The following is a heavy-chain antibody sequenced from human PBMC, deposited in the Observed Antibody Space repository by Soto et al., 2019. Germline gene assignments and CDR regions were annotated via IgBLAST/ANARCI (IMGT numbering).Heavy chain of an antibody. D-gene: IGHD4-4*01. V-gene: IGHV5-51*01. Sequence: GESLKISCKGSGYSFTTYWIGWVRQMPVKGLEWMGIIYPGDSDTRYSPSFRGQVTISADKSISTAYLQWSSLKASDTAMYYCARPERDDYNYAFDDWGQGTLVTVSS. CDR3: ARPERDDYNYAFDD. CDR2: IYPGDSDT. CDR1: GYSFTTYW. J-gene: IGHJ4*02.